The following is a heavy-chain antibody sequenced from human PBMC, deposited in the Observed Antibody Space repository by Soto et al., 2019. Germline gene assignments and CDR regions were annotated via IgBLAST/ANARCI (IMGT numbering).Heavy chain of an antibody. D-gene: IGHD3-16*02. CDR1: GFSLNDARVG. CDR3: ARIQDYVWGSYPYDV. V-gene: IGHV2-26*01. CDR2: IFSNDEK. J-gene: IGHJ4*02. Sequence: SGPTLVKPTETLTLTCTVSGFSLNDARVGVSWIRQPPGRALEWLAHIFSNDEKSYSTSLYNRLTISKDTSKSQVVLTMTNMGPVDTATYFCARIQDYVWGSYPYDVWGQGSLVTVSS.